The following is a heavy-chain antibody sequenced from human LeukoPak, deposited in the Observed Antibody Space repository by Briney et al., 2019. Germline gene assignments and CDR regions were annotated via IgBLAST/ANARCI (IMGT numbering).Heavy chain of an antibody. CDR3: ARRVEMATIGGYYYYYYMDV. Sequence: SETLSLTCAVYGGSFSGYYWSWIRQPPGKGLEWIGEINHSGSTNYNPSLKSRVTISVDTSKNQFSLKLSSVTAADTAVYYCARRVEMATIGGYYYYYYMDVWGKGTTVTISS. D-gene: IGHD5-24*01. CDR1: GGSFSGYY. CDR2: INHSGST. J-gene: IGHJ6*03. V-gene: IGHV4-34*01.